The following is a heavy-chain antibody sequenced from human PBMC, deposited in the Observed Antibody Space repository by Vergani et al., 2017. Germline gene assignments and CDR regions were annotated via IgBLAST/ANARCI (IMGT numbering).Heavy chain of an antibody. CDR1: GYTFTSYD. CDR2: MNPNSGNT. D-gene: IGHD3-9*01. CDR3: ARGHRYFGAYGMDV. J-gene: IGHJ6*02. V-gene: IGHV1-8*03. Sequence: QVQLVQSGAEVKKPGASVKVSCKASGYTFTSYDINWVRQATGQGLEWMGWMNPNSGNTGYAQKFQGRVTITRNTSISTAYMELSSLRSEDTAVYYGARGHRYFGAYGMDVWGQGTTVTVSS.